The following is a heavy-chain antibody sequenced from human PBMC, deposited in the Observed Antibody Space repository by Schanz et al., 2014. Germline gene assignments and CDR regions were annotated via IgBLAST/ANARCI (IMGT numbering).Heavy chain of an antibody. CDR3: ASSSYRLLSYYYAMDV. D-gene: IGHD1-26*01. Sequence: VQLLESGGGLVQPGGSLRLSCAASGFTFSDYYMSWIRQAPGKGLECISYISSRGTTIYYADSVKGRFTISRDNAENSLYLQMSSLRAEDTAVYYCASSSYRLLSYYYAMDVWGQGTTVTVSS. CDR1: GFTFSDYY. CDR2: ISSRGTTI. J-gene: IGHJ6*02. V-gene: IGHV3-11*01.